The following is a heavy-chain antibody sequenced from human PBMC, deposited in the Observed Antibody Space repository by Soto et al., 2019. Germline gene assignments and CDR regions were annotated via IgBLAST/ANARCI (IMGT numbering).Heavy chain of an antibody. CDR2: ISYDGSNK. CDR1: GFTFSSYA. J-gene: IGHJ6*02. CDR3: SAAPVYYYYGMDV. Sequence: LTLSCASSGFTFSSYAMHWVRQAPGKGLEWGAVISYDGSNKYYADSVTGRFTISRDNSKNTLYLQMNSLRADDTAVYYCSAAPVYYYYGMDVWGQGTTVTVSS. D-gene: IGHD6-13*01. V-gene: IGHV3-30-3*01.